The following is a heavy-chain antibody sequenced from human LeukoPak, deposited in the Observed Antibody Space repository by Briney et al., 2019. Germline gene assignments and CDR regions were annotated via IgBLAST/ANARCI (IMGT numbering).Heavy chain of an antibody. D-gene: IGHD2-2*01. CDR3: ARSLRVPAVADAFDI. CDR2: ISYNGSNK. Sequence: GESLRLSCAASGFTFSSYAMHWVRQAPGKGLEWVAVISYNGSNKYYADSVKGRFTISRDNSKNTLYLQMNSLRAEDTAVYYCARSLRVPAVADAFDIWGQGTMVTVSS. J-gene: IGHJ3*02. V-gene: IGHV3-30-3*01. CDR1: GFTFSSYA.